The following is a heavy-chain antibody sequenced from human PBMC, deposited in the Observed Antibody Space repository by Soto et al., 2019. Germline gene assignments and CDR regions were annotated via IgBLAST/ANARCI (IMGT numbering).Heavy chain of an antibody. CDR3: AKDSGRGSADYYFDY. Sequence: GGSLRLSCAASGFTFSSYGMHWVRQAPGKGLEWVAVISSDGNNKNSANSLKGRFTISRDNSKNTVYPQMDSLRAEDTAVYYCAKDSGRGSADYYFDYWGQGTLVTVSS. CDR1: GFTFSSYG. D-gene: IGHD3-10*01. J-gene: IGHJ4*02. V-gene: IGHV3-30*18. CDR2: ISSDGNNK.